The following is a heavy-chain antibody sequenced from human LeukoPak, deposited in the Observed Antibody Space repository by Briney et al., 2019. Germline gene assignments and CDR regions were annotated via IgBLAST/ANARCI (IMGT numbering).Heavy chain of an antibody. CDR2: IKSKTAGGIT. V-gene: IGHV3-15*05. J-gene: IGHJ4*02. CDR1: GLNFNNAW. Sequence: GGSLRLSCAASGLNFNNAWMSWVRQAPGKGLEWVGRIKSKTAGGITDYAAPVKGRFTISRDDSENTLYLKMNSVKTEDIGVYYCTTGGSGTGPLDYWGQGILVTVSS. D-gene: IGHD6-13*01. CDR3: TTGGSGTGPLDY.